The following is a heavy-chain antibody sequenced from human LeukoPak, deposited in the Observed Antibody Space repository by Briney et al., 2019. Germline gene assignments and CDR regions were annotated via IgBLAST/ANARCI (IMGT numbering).Heavy chain of an antibody. CDR3: ATSQRPTGLYYFDY. J-gene: IGHJ4*02. Sequence: SETLSLTCTVSGGSISSSRHFWGWIRQPPGKGLEWVGTVSQSGTTYYNPSFKSRVTVSVDTSERQSSLKLNSVTAADTAVYYCATSQRPTGLYYFDYWGQGALVAVSS. V-gene: IGHV4-39*01. CDR2: VSQSGTT. D-gene: IGHD1-1*01. CDR1: GGSISSSRHF.